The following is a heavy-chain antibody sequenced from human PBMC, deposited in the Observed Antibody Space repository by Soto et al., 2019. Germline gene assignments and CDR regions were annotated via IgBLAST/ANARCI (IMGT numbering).Heavy chain of an antibody. CDR1: GFDFGNYG. V-gene: IGHV3-23*01. CDR2: ISGTAHAS. D-gene: IGHD3-3*02. J-gene: IGHJ1*01. CDR3: VKDAPQPFSD. Sequence: EVQLLESGGGLVQPGGSLRISCAASGFDFGNYGMSWVRQAPGKGLEWVSAISGTAHASYYAASVKGRFTISRDNSKNTLYLHMNSLRVEVTAVYFCVKDAPQPFSDWGQGTLVTVSS.